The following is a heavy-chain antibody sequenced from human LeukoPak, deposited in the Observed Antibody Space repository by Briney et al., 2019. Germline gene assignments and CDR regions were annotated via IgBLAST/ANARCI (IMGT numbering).Heavy chain of an antibody. Sequence: PGGSLRLSCAASGFTFSSYAMSWVRQAPGKGLEWVSAISGSGGSTYYADSVKGRFTISRDNSKNTLCLQMSSLRAEDTAVYYCAKDSGYDSSGYPFNWFDPWGQGTLVTVSS. CDR1: GFTFSSYA. J-gene: IGHJ5*02. CDR2: ISGSGGST. CDR3: AKDSGYDSSGYPFNWFDP. D-gene: IGHD3-22*01. V-gene: IGHV3-23*01.